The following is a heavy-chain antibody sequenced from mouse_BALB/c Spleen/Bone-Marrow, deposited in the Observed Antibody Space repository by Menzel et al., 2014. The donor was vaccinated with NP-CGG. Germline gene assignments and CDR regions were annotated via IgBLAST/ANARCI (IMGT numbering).Heavy chain of an antibody. V-gene: IGHV14-3*02. CDR1: GFNIKDTY. D-gene: IGHD1-1*01. CDR2: IDPANGNT. CDR3: ASYYYGSYGFAY. J-gene: IGHJ3*01. Sequence: EVQLQQSGAELVKPGASVKLSCTASGFNIKDTYMHWVKQRPEQGLEWIGRIDPANGNTKCDPKFQGKATITADTSSNTAYLQLSSLTSGDTAVYYCASYYYGSYGFAYWGQGTLVTVSA.